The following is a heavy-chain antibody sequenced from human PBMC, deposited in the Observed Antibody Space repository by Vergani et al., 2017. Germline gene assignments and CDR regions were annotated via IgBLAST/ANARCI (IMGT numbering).Heavy chain of an antibody. V-gene: IGHV4-34*01. CDR2: INHSGST. CDR3: ATEKGPGIGVVTPEGGPGAFDI. D-gene: IGHD2-21*02. CDR1: GGSFSGYY. J-gene: IGHJ3*02. Sequence: QLQLQQWGAGLLKPSETLSLTCAVYGGSFSGYYWSWIRQPPGKGLEWSGEINHSGSTNYNPSLKSRVTISVDTSKDQFSLKLSSVTAADTAVYYCATEKGPGIGVVTPEGGPGAFDIWGQGTMVTVSS.